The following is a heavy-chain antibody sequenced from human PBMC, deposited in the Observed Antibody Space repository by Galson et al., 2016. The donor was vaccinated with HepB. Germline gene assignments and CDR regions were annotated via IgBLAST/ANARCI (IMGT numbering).Heavy chain of an antibody. V-gene: IGHV1-3*01. CDR1: GYTFTSYV. CDR3: STSVAVGY. CDR2: VNGGSGTT. Sequence: SVKVSCKASGYTFTSYVIHWVRQAPGQSLEWMGWVNGGSGTTKYSQKFQGRVTLTRDTPASTAYLELSSLTSEDTAVYFCSTSVAVGYWGRGTLVTVSS. D-gene: IGHD6-19*01. J-gene: IGHJ2*01.